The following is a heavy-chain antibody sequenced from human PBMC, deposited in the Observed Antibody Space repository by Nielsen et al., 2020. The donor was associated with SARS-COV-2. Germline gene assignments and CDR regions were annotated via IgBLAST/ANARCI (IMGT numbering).Heavy chain of an antibody. D-gene: IGHD6-13*01. J-gene: IGHJ6*02. CDR2: ISWNSGSI. V-gene: IGHV3-9*01. CDR3: AKWGYSSSWDTPYGMDV. CDR1: GFTFDDYA. Sequence: SLKISCAASGFTFDDYAMHWVRPAPGKGVEWVSGISWNSGSIGYADSVKGRFTISRDNAKNSLYLQMNSLRAEDTALYYCAKWGYSSSWDTPYGMDVWGQGTTVTVSS.